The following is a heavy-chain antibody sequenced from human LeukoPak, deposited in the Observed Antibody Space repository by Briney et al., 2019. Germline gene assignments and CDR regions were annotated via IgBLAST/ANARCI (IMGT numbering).Heavy chain of an antibody. D-gene: IGHD3-22*01. CDR2: IWYDGSSK. J-gene: IGHJ4*02. CDR1: GFTFSSYG. Sequence: GGSLRLSCAASGFTFSSYGMHWVRQAPGKGLEWVALIWYDGSSKFYADSVKGRFTISRDNSKSMLFLQLNSLRVEDTAVYYCAKGQDYHVTSVRENFDSWGQGTLVTVSS. V-gene: IGHV3-33*06. CDR3: AKGQDYHVTSVRENFDS.